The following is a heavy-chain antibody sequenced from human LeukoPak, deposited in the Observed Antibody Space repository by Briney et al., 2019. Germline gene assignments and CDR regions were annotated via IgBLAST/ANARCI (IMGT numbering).Heavy chain of an antibody. CDR2: IKQEGSEE. J-gene: IGHJ1*01. CDR1: GFTFSSYW. D-gene: IGHD5-24*01. Sequence: PGGSLRLSCAASGFTFSSYWMTWVRQAPGKGLEWVANIKQEGSEETYVDSVKGRFIISRDKAKKSLYLQTNTLRATDPAVHYRATLLVNGYNNKFFQEWGEGTLVSVSS. V-gene: IGHV3-7*01. CDR3: ATLLVNGYNNKFFQE.